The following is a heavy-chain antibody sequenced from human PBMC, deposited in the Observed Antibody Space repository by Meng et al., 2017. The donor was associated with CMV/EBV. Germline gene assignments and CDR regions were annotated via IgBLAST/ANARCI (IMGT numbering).Heavy chain of an antibody. CDR1: GFTFSNAW. J-gene: IGHJ4*02. Sequence: EVQLVESXXGXVXXGGXLRFSCAASGFTFSNAWMSWVRQAPGKGLEWVGRIKSKTDGGTTDYAAPVKGRFTISRDDSKNTLYLQMNSLKTEDTAVYYCTTGYYGAPWDYWGQGTLVTVSS. CDR3: TTGYYGAPWDY. CDR2: IKSKTDGGTT. V-gene: IGHV3-15*01. D-gene: IGHD4-17*01.